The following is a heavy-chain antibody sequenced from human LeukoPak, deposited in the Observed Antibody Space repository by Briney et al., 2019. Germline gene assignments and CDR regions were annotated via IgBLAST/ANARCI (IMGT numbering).Heavy chain of an antibody. D-gene: IGHD1-26*01. Sequence: PSQTLSLTCTVSGGSIGSGGYYWSWIRQHPGKGLEWIGYIYYSGSTYYNPSLKSRVTISVDTSKNQFSLKLSSVTAADTAVYYCARAGEWELLGNYYYGMDVWGQGTTVTVSS. V-gene: IGHV4-31*03. CDR2: IYYSGST. J-gene: IGHJ6*02. CDR1: GGSIGSGGYY. CDR3: ARAGEWELLGNYYYGMDV.